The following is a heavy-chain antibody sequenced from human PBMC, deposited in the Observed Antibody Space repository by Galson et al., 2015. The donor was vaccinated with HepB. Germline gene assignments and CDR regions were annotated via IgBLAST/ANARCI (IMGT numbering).Heavy chain of an antibody. V-gene: IGHV3-73*01. CDR3: TRLGDLSGYSSL. CDR1: GFTFSGSA. D-gene: IGHD6-13*01. J-gene: IGHJ4*02. Sequence: SLRLSCAASGFTFSGSAMHWVRQASGRGLEWVGRIGSRANSYATAYAASVKGRFTISRDDSKNTAYMQMNSLKTEDTAVYYCTRLGDLSGYSSLWGQGTLVTVSS. CDR2: IGSRANSYAT.